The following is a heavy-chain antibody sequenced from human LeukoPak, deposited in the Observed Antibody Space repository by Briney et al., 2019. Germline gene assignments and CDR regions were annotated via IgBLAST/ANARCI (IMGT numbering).Heavy chain of an antibody. V-gene: IGHV1-2*02. J-gene: IGHJ3*02. CDR1: GYTFTGYY. CDR3: AKSTNWGSISDGFDI. Sequence: GASVKVSCKASGYTFTGYYMHWVRQAPGQGLEWMGWINPNSGGTNYAQKFQGRVTMTRDTSISTACMELSRLRSDDTAVYYCAKSTNWGSISDGFDIWGQGTMVTVA. CDR2: INPNSGGT. D-gene: IGHD7-27*01.